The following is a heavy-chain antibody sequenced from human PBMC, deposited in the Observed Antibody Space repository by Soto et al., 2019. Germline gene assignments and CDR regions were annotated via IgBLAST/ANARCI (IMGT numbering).Heavy chain of an antibody. CDR2: ISAYNGNT. CDR1: GYTFTSYG. CDR3: ARDRGPIAVRNHYYYYYGMDV. J-gene: IGHJ6*02. D-gene: IGHD6-19*01. Sequence: GASVKVSCKASGYTFTSYGISWVRQAPGQGLEWMGWISAYNGNTNYAQKLQGRVTMTTDTSTSTAYMELRSLRSDDTAVYYCARDRGPIAVRNHYYYYYGMDVWGQGTTVTVSS. V-gene: IGHV1-18*04.